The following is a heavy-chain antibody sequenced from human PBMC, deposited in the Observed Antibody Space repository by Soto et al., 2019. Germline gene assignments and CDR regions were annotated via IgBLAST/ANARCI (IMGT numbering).Heavy chain of an antibody. V-gene: IGHV3-30-3*01. CDR1: GFTFSSYA. D-gene: IGHD1-26*01. CDR2: ISYDGSNK. J-gene: IGHJ4*02. Sequence: QVQLVESGGGVVQPGRSLRLSCAASGFTFSSYAMHWVRQAPGKGLEWVAVISYDGSNKYYADSVKGRFTISRDNSKNTLYLQMNSLRAEDTAVYYCARGAVGATLRAKYYFDYWGQGTPVTVSS. CDR3: ARGAVGATLRAKYYFDY.